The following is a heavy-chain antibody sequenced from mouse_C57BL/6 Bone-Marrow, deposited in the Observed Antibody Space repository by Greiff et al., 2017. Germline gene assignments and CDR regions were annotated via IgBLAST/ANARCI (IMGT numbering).Heavy chain of an antibody. CDR3: ARKNRQLRLWCAY. D-gene: IGHD3-2*02. V-gene: IGHV1-81*01. J-gene: IGHJ3*01. CDR1: GYTFTSYG. Sequence: VQLQQSGAELARPGASVKLSCKASGYTFTSYGISWVKQRTGQGLEWIGEIYPRSGNTYYNEKFKGKATLTADKSSSTAYMELRSLTSEDSAVYFCARKNRQLRLWCAYWGQGTLVTVSA. CDR2: IYPRSGNT.